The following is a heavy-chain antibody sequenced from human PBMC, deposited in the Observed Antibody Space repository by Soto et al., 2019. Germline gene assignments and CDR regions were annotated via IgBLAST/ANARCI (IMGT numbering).Heavy chain of an antibody. V-gene: IGHV5-51*01. CDR2: IYPGDSDT. J-gene: IGHJ4*02. CDR3: ARGGIVGSTRNYFDY. D-gene: IGHD1-26*01. CDR1: GYSFTDYW. Sequence: GESLKISCKSSGYSFTDYWIGWVRQMPGKGLEWMGIIYPGDSDTRYSPSFQGQVTISADRSIRTAYLQWSSLKASDTAMYYCARGGIVGSTRNYFDYWGQGSLVTVSS.